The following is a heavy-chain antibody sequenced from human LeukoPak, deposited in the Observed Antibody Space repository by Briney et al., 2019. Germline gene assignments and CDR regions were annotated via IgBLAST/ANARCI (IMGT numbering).Heavy chain of an antibody. V-gene: IGHV1-2*02. Sequence: ASVKVCCKASGYTFTGYYMHWVRQAPGQGLEWMGWINPNSGGTNYAQKFQGRVTMTRDTSISTAYMELSSLRSEDTAVYYCARGPPYCSGGSCFDYWGQGTLVIVSS. CDR1: GYTFTGYY. CDR2: INPNSGGT. J-gene: IGHJ4*02. CDR3: ARGPPYCSGGSCFDY. D-gene: IGHD2-15*01.